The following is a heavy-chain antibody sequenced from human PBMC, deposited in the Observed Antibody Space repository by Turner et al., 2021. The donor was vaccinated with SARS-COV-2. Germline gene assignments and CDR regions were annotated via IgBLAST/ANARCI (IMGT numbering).Heavy chain of an antibody. CDR2: ISYEGTNK. Sequence: QVQLVESGGGVVQPGRSLRLSCAASGSTFSSYDMHWVRQSPGKGLEWVAIISYEGTNKYYADSVKGRFTISRDNSKNTLYLQMNSLRAEDTAVYYCARDSEITMVRGVIRSSGGMDVWGQGTTVTVSS. CDR3: ARDSEITMVRGVIRSSGGMDV. CDR1: GSTFSSYD. D-gene: IGHD3-10*01. V-gene: IGHV3-30*04. J-gene: IGHJ6*02.